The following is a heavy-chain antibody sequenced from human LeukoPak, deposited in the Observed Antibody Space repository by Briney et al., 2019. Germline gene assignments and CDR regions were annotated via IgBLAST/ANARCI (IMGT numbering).Heavy chain of an antibody. CDR1: GGSISSYY. CDR3: ARETHGGSLYYPRHYGMDV. CDR2: IYYSWST. D-gene: IGHD3-16*01. V-gene: IGHV4-59*01. Sequence: SETLSLTCTVSGGSISSYYWSWIRQPPGKGLEWIGYIYYSWSTNYNPSLKSRVTISVDTSKNQFSLKLSSVTAADTAVYYCARETHGGSLYYPRHYGMDVWGQGTTVTVSS. J-gene: IGHJ6*02.